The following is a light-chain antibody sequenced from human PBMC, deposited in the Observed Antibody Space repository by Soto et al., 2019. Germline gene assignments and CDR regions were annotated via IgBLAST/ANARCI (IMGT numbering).Light chain of an antibody. CDR2: YDD. V-gene: IGLV1-36*01. J-gene: IGLJ2*01. CDR3: AAWDDSLNGVV. Sequence: QSVLTQPPSVSAAPRQRVTISCSGSSSNIGNNAVNWYQQLPGKAPKLLIYYDDLLPSGVSDRFSGSKSGTSAFLAISGLQSEDGADYYCAAWDDSLNGVVFGGGTKLTVL. CDR1: SSNIGNNA.